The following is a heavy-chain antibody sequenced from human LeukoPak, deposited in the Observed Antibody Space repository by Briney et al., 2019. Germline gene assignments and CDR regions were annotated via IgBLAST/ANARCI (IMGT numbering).Heavy chain of an antibody. CDR1: GFSFGNYG. J-gene: IGHJ4*02. V-gene: IGHV3-33*06. CDR3: AKDGSSGHYSLDY. D-gene: IGHD3-22*01. CDR2: IWYDVNNK. Sequence: SGGSLRLSCAASGFSFGNYGMHWVRQAPGKGLEWVAVIWYDVNNKYYADSVKGRFTISRDNSKNTLYLQMNSLRAEDTAVYYCAKDGSSGHYSLDYWGQGTLVTVSS.